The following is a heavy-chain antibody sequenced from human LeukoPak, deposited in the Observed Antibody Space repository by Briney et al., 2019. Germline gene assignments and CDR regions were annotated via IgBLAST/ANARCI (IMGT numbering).Heavy chain of an antibody. CDR3: ARASMYSGSYYGNLGNFDY. Sequence: ASVKVSCKASGYTFTGYYMHWVRQAPGQGLEWMGWINPNSGGTNYAQKFQGRVTMTRDTSISTAYMELSRLTSDDTAVYYCARASMYSGSYYGNLGNFDYWGQGTLVTVSS. CDR1: GYTFTGYY. D-gene: IGHD1-26*01. CDR2: INPNSGGT. V-gene: IGHV1-2*02. J-gene: IGHJ4*02.